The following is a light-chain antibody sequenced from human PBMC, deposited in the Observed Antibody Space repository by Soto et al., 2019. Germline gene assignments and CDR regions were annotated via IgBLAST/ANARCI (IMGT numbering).Light chain of an antibody. CDR2: GVS. J-gene: IGKJ5*01. Sequence: EIVLTQSPGTLSFSRGERATVCFRASQSVSSSYLAWYQQKPGQAPRLLIYGVSSRVTGIPDRFSGSGSGTDFTLTISRLEPEDFAVYYCQQYGSSPITFGQGTRLENK. CDR3: QQYGSSPIT. CDR1: QSVSSSY. V-gene: IGKV3-20*01.